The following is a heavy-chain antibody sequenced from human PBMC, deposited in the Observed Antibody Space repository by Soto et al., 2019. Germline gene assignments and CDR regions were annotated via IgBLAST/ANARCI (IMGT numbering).Heavy chain of an antibody. V-gene: IGHV3-23*01. CDR2: ISGSGGST. CDR3: AKFWGYCSGGRCWDSEFDY. J-gene: IGHJ4*02. Sequence: GGSLILSCAASGFTFSSYAMSWVRQAPGKGLEWVSAISGSGGSTYYADSVKGRFTISRDNSKNTLYLQMNSLRAEDTAVYYCAKFWGYCSGGRCWDSEFDYWGQGTLVTVSS. CDR1: GFTFSSYA. D-gene: IGHD2-15*01.